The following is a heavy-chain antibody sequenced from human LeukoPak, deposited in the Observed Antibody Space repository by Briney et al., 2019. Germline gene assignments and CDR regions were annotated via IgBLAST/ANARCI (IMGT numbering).Heavy chain of an antibody. CDR2: IRYDGGNK. J-gene: IGHJ6*02. V-gene: IGHV3-30*02. D-gene: IGHD3-10*01. Sequence: GGSLRLSCAASGFTFSSYGMHWVRQAPGKGLEWVAFIRYDGGNKYYADSVKGRFTISRDNSKNTLYLQMNSLRAEDTAVYYCAKESPFGRGMDVWGQGTTVTVSS. CDR3: AKESPFGRGMDV. CDR1: GFTFSSYG.